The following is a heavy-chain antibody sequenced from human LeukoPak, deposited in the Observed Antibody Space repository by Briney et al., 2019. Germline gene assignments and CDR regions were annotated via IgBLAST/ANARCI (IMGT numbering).Heavy chain of an antibody. J-gene: IGHJ5*02. CDR3: TKGGGISANPLDP. Sequence: TGGSLRLSCAASGFSLWTSGIHWVRQAPGKGLEWLSLTTHDGMYTNYADSVKGRFTISTDTSKNTVYLQMNSLRPEDTAVYYCTKGGGISANPLDPWGQGTLVIVSS. D-gene: IGHD4-23*01. CDR2: TTHDGMYT. CDR1: GFSLWTSG. V-gene: IGHV3-30*18.